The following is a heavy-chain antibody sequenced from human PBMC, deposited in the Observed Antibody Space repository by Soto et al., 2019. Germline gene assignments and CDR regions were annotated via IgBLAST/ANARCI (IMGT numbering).Heavy chain of an antibody. D-gene: IGHD2-2*01. J-gene: IGHJ6*02. CDR2: IWYDGSNK. CDR1: GFTFSSYG. CDR3: ARDHVVLVPAASPGNYYYYGMDV. Sequence: QVQLVESGGGVVQPGRSLRLSCAASGFTFSSYGMHWVRQAPGKGLEWVAVIWYDGSNKYYADSVKGRFTISRDNSKNTLYLKMNSLRAEDTAVYYCARDHVVLVPAASPGNYYYYGMDVWGQGTTVTVSS. V-gene: IGHV3-33*01.